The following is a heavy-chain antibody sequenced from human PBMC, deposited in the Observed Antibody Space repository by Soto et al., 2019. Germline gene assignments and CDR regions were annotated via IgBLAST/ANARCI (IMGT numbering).Heavy chain of an antibody. V-gene: IGHV1-69*01. CDR2: IIQIFGTA. CDR3: SRDTPFGVFSK. J-gene: IGHJ4*02. Sequence: QVQLVQSGAEVKKPGSSVKVSCKASGGSFSSYAISWLRQAPGQGLEWMGGIIQIFGTANYAQKFQGRVTITADEATSPAYMELSSLRSEDTAVYYLSRDTPFGVFSKWGQGTLVTVSS. D-gene: IGHD3-3*01. CDR1: GGSFSSYA.